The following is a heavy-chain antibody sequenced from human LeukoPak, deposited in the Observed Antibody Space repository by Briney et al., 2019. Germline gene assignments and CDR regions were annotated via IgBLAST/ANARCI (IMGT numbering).Heavy chain of an antibody. CDR2: ISCSGGST. CDR3: AEDGNYYGSGSFEGAFDI. CDR1: GFTFSSYA. V-gene: IGHV3-23*01. D-gene: IGHD3-10*01. Sequence: GGSLRLSCAASGFTFSSYAMSWVRQAPGKGLEWVSAISCSGGSTYYADSVKGRFTISRDNSKNTLYLQMNSLRAEDTAVYYCAEDGNYYGSGSFEGAFDIWGQGTMVTVST. J-gene: IGHJ3*02.